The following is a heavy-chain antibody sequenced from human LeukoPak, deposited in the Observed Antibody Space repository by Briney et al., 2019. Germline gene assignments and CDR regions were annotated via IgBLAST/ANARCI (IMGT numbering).Heavy chain of an antibody. CDR3: ARGFLGYMDV. CDR1: GGSISSSSYY. V-gene: IGHV4-39*07. CDR2: IYYSGST. D-gene: IGHD2/OR15-2a*01. J-gene: IGHJ6*03. Sequence: SETLSLTCTVSGGSISSSSYYWGWIRQPPGKGLEWIGSIYYSGSTNYNPSLKSRVTISVDTSKNQFSLKLSSVTAADTAVYYCARGFLGYMDVWGKGTTVTVSS.